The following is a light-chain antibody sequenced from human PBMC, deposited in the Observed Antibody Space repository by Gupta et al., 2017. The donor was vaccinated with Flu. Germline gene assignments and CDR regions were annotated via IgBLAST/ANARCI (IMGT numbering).Light chain of an antibody. CDR1: KSVGSS. CDR2: DAS. CDR3: QQRSTLKT. J-gene: IGKJ1*01. V-gene: IGKV3-11*01. Sequence: ELVLTQSPANLSLSKGERATLSCRDSKSVGSSLGWYQQKGGQAPRLIIYDASYSAMGISDRFSGSGYWTDFTRTSSSRENEACASYYLQQRSTLKTFGQGTKVEIK.